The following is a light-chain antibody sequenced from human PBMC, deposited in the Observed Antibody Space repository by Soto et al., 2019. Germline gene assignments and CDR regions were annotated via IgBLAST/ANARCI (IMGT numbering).Light chain of an antibody. J-gene: IGKJ5*01. CDR1: QSVSSNY. CDR2: GVS. CDR3: QQYASTPIT. V-gene: IGKV3-20*01. Sequence: EIVLTQSPGTLSLSPGEIATLSCSASQSVSSNYLAWYQQKPGQAPRLLIYGVSSRATGIPDRFSGSGSGTDFTLTISRLEPEDFAVYYCQQYASTPITCGQGTRREIK.